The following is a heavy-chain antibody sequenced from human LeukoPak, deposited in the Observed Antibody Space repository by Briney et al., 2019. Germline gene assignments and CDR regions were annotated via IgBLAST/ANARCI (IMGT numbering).Heavy chain of an antibody. CDR2: MNPNSGNT. V-gene: IGHV1-8*01. D-gene: IGHD6-13*01. Sequence: ASVKVSCKASGYTFTSYDINWVRRATGQGLEWMGWMNPNSGNTGYAQKFQGRVTMTRNTSISTAYMELSSLRSEDTAVYYCARGAGSSWTFDYWGQGTLVTVSS. CDR3: ARGAGSSWTFDY. CDR1: GYTFTSYD. J-gene: IGHJ4*02.